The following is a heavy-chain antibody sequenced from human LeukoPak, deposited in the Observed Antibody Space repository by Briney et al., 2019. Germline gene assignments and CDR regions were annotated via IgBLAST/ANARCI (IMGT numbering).Heavy chain of an antibody. CDR3: AKDRATMVRGVMLI. D-gene: IGHD3-10*01. Sequence: PGGSLRLSCAASGFTFSSYGMHWVRQAPGKGLEWVAVISYDGSNKYYADSVKGRFTISRDNSKNTLYLQMNSLRAEDTAVYYCAKDRATMVRGVMLIWGQGTMVTVSS. V-gene: IGHV3-30*18. CDR2: ISYDGSNK. CDR1: GFTFSSYG. J-gene: IGHJ3*02.